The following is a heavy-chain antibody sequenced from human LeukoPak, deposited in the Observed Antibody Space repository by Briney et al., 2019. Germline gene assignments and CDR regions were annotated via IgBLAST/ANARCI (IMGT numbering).Heavy chain of an antibody. J-gene: IGHJ4*02. CDR1: GHTFSSYA. V-gene: IGHV3-23*01. CDR2: ISGSGGST. D-gene: IGHD5-18*01. Sequence: GGSLRLSCAASGHTFSSYAMRWVRQAPGKGLEWVSAISGSGGSTYYADSVKGRFTISRDNSKNTLYLQMNSLRAEDTAVYYCAKDGGYSYGFSVDYWGQGTLVTVSS. CDR3: AKDGGYSYGFSVDY.